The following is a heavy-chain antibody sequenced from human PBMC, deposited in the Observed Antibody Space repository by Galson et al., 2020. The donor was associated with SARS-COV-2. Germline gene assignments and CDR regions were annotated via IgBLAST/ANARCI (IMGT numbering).Heavy chain of an antibody. D-gene: IGHD6-13*01. J-gene: IGHJ5*02. V-gene: IGHV4-4*07. CDR1: GGSISSYY. Sequence: ASKTLSLTCTASGGSISSYYWSWIRQPAGKGLEWIGRIYTSGSTNYNPSLKSRVTMSVDTSKNQFSLKLSSVTAADTAVYYCARDGTMWYSSSSNWFDPWGQGTLVTVSS. CDR3: ARDGTMWYSSSSNWFDP. CDR2: IYTSGST.